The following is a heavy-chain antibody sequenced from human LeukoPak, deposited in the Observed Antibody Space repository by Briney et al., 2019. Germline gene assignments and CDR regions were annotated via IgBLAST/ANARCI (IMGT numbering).Heavy chain of an antibody. CDR1: GYSFTSSY. D-gene: IGHD3-16*01. V-gene: IGHV1-46*01. J-gene: IGHJ4*02. CDR2: IDPSDGST. CDR3: ARDQGGSPWDY. Sequence: ASVKVSRKTSGYSFTSSYVQWARQAPGQGLEWMGIIDPSDGSTTYAQKFQGRVTVTRDTSTSTVYMELSSLRSEDTAVYYCARDQGGSPWDYWGQGTLVTVSS.